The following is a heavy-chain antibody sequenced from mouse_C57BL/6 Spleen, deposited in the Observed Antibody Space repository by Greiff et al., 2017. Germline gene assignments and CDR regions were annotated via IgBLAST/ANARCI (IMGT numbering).Heavy chain of an antibody. CDR1: GYTFTSYW. CDR3: ARYDGYSFDY. J-gene: IGHJ2*01. V-gene: IGHV1-69*01. Sequence: QVQLQQPGAELVMPGASVKLSCKASGYTFTSYWMHWVKQRPGQGLEWIGEIDPSDSYTNYNQKFKGKSTLTVDKSSSTAYMQLSSLTSEDSAVYYCARYDGYSFDYWGQGTTLTVSS. D-gene: IGHD2-3*01. CDR2: IDPSDSYT.